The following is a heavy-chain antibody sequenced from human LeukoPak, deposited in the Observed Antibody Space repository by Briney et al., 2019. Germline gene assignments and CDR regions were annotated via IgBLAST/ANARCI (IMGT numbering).Heavy chain of an antibody. Sequence: PSETLSLTCSVSGGSITSSDYYWGWIRQPPGKGLEWIGIIFYRGNTYHNPSLKSRVTISVDTSKNQFSLKLSSVTAADTAVYYCARGRYYYGSGSYEGWGQGTLVTVSS. CDR2: IFYRGNT. CDR1: GGSITSSDYY. CDR3: ARGRYYYGSGSYEG. J-gene: IGHJ4*02. V-gene: IGHV4-39*07. D-gene: IGHD3-10*01.